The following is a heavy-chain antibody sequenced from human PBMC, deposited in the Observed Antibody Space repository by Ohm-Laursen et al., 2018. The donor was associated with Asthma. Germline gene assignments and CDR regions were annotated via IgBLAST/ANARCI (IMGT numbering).Heavy chain of an antibody. V-gene: IGHV4-30-4*01. Sequence: SQTLSLTCSVSGGSISSGDYYWSWIRQSPGRGLEWIGSIYYNGYTSSNPSLKSRVTMSVDTSRNQFSLKLSSVTAADTAVHYCARNGIVGARGTPDYWGQGTLVTVSS. D-gene: IGHD1-26*01. CDR3: ARNGIVGARGTPDY. J-gene: IGHJ4*02. CDR2: IYYNGYT. CDR1: GGSISSGDYY.